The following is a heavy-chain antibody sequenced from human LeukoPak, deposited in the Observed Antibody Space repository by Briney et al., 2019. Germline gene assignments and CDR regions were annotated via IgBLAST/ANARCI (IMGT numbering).Heavy chain of an antibody. CDR2: ISGSGGNT. J-gene: IGHJ4*02. Sequence: GGSLRLSCAASGFTFSSYAVSWVRQAPGKGLEWVSAISGSGGNTYYADSVRGRFTISRDNSKNTLYLQMNSLRADDTALYYCAKDGAGGPYSSSWFDYWGQGTLVTVSS. CDR3: AKDGAGGPYSSSWFDY. D-gene: IGHD6-13*01. V-gene: IGHV3-23*01. CDR1: GFTFSSYA.